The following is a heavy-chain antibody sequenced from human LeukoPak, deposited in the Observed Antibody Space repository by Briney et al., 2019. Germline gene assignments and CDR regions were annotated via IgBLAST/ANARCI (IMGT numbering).Heavy chain of an antibody. V-gene: IGHV1-2*02. D-gene: IGHD3-10*01. J-gene: IGHJ4*02. CDR3: ARICKYGSEPIDY. CDR1: GYTFTGYY. CDR2: INPNSGGT. Sequence: ASVKVSCKASGYTFTGYYMHWVRQAPGQGLEWMGWINPNSGGTNYAQKFQGRVTMTRDTSTSTAYMELSRLRSDDTAVYYCARICKYGSEPIDYWGQGTLVTVSS.